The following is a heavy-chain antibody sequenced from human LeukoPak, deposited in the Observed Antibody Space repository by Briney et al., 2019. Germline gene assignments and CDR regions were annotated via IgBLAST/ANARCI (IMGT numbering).Heavy chain of an antibody. Sequence: ASVKVSCKASGYTFTGYYVHWVRQAPGQGLEWMGWINPHSGGTNYAQKFQGRVTMTRDTSISTVYMELSRLRSDDTAVYYCVRDYLEVVWQPGVDTPVTDYWGQGTLVTVSS. CDR2: INPHSGGT. CDR1: GYTFTGYY. V-gene: IGHV1-2*02. D-gene: IGHD5-18*01. CDR3: VRDYLEVVWQPGVDTPVTDY. J-gene: IGHJ4*02.